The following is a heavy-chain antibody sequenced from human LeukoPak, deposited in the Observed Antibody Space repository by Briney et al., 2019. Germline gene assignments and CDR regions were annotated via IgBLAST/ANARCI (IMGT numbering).Heavy chain of an antibody. D-gene: IGHD2/OR15-2a*01. CDR1: GGSFSGYY. CDR3: AKVTGTRLS. V-gene: IGHV4-34*01. CDR2: INHSGST. Sequence: PSETLSLTCAVYGGSFSGYYWSWIRQPPGKGLEWIGEINHSGSTNYNPSLKSRVTISVDTPKNQFSLKLSSVTAADTAVYYCAKVTGTRLSWGQGTLVAVSS. J-gene: IGHJ4*02.